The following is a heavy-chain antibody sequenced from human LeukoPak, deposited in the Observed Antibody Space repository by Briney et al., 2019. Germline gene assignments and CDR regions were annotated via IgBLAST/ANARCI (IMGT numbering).Heavy chain of an antibody. Sequence: PSETVSLTCSVSGGAINNYYWTWIRQPPGKGLEWIGYIYSTGSAYYNPSHKSRLTISVDTSKNQFSLKVRSVTPADTAVYYCARVSADGFHQDYWGQGTLVTVSS. J-gene: IGHJ4*02. CDR2: IYSTGSA. D-gene: IGHD5-24*01. CDR3: ARVSADGFHQDY. CDR1: GGAINNYY. V-gene: IGHV4-59*01.